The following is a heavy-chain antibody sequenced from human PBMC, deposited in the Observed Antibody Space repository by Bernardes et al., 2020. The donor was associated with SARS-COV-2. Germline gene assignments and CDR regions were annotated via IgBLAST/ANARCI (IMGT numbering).Heavy chain of an antibody. J-gene: IGHJ6*02. V-gene: IGHV3-30*03. Sequence: GGSLRLSCAASGFTFSSYGMHWVRQAPGKGLEWVAVISYDGSNKYYADSVKGRFTISRDNSKNTLYLQMNSLRAEDTAVYYCAGELSPNYGMDVWGQGTTVTVAS. CDR2: ISYDGSNK. D-gene: IGHD3-16*02. CDR3: AGELSPNYGMDV. CDR1: GFTFSSYG.